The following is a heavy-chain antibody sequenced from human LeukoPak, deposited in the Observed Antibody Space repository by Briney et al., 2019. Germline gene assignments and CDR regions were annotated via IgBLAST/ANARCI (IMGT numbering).Heavy chain of an antibody. D-gene: IGHD2-2*01. J-gene: IGHJ4*02. CDR3: AKDRDIVVVPAARGGLDY. CDR2: ISSSGSTI. CDR1: GFTFSSYE. V-gene: IGHV3-48*03. Sequence: PGGSLRLSCAASGFTFSSYEMNWVRQAPGKGLEWVSYISSSGSTIYYADSVKGRFTISRDNSKNTLYLQMNSLRAEDTAVYYCAKDRDIVVVPAARGGLDYWGQGTLVTVSS.